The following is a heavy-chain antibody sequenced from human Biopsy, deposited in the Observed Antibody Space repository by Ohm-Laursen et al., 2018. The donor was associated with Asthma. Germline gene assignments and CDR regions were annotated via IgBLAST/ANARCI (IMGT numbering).Heavy chain of an antibody. J-gene: IGHJ4*02. CDR2: IYSGGTS. D-gene: IGHD6-19*01. CDR3: ARGDSSGWSHYYFDY. Sequence: SLRLSCAASGFTVSRDHMFWVRPAPGKGLEWVSVIYSGGTSDTADSARGRFTISRDFYKNTLYLQMDSLRAEDTAVYYCARGDSSGWSHYYFDYWGQGTLVTVSS. V-gene: IGHV3-53*01. CDR1: GFTVSRDH.